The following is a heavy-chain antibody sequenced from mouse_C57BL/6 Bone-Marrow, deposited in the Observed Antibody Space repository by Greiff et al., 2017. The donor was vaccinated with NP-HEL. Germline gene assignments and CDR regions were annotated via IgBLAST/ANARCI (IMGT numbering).Heavy chain of an antibody. CDR1: GFSFNTYA. CDR3: VRHTGTVVDYWYFDV. D-gene: IGHD1-1*01. V-gene: IGHV10-1*01. J-gene: IGHJ1*03. Sequence: EVKLVESGGGLVQPKGSLKLSCAASGFSFNTYAMNWVRQAPGKGLEWVARIRSKSNNYATYYADSVKDRFTISRDDSESMLYLQMNNLKTEDTAMYYCVRHTGTVVDYWYFDVWGTGTTVTVSS. CDR2: IRSKSNNYAT.